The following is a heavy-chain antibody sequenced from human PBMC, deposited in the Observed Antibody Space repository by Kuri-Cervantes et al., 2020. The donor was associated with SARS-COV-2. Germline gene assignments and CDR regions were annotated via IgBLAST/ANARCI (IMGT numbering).Heavy chain of an antibody. J-gene: IGHJ4*02. Sequence: GGSLRLSCAASGFTFDDYGMSWVRQAPGKGLDWVSGINWNGGSTGYADSVKGRFTISRDNAKNSLYLQMNSLRAEDTAVYYCAKDQGDSYGISYFDYWGQGTLVTVSS. D-gene: IGHD5-18*01. V-gene: IGHV3-20*04. CDR3: AKDQGDSYGISYFDY. CDR1: GFTFDDYG. CDR2: INWNGGST.